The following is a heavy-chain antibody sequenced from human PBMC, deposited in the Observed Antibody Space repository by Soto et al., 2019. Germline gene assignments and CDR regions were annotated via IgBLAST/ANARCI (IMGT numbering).Heavy chain of an antibody. CDR3: ARGEDGDYVRYYYYGMDV. CDR2: INAGNGNT. Sequence: ASVKVSCKASGYTFTSYAMHWVRQAPGQRLEWMGWINAGNGNTKYSQKFQGRVTITRDTSASTAYMELSSLRSEDTALYYCARGEDGDYVRYYYYGMDVWGQGTTVTVSS. J-gene: IGHJ6*02. D-gene: IGHD4-17*01. V-gene: IGHV1-3*01. CDR1: GYTFTSYA.